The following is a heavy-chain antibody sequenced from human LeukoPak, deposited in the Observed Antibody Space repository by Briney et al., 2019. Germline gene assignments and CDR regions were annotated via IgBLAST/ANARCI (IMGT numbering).Heavy chain of an antibody. CDR3: ATHSSSNWISWFDV. D-gene: IGHD6-13*01. J-gene: IGHJ6*04. V-gene: IGHV4-39*01. Sequence: SETLSLTCIVSGGSIGNSSYSWGWIPQPPGKGLEWIGSIYYSGSTHKNPSLKSRLTISVDTTTDHCSLKQTSVTAADTALYYSATHSSSNWISWFDVGGEGTTVTVSS. CDR1: GGSIGNSSYS. CDR2: IYYSGST.